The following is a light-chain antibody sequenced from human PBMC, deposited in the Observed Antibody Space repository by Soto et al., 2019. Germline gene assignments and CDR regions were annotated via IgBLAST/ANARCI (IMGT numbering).Light chain of an antibody. CDR3: LLDYAYFWA. CDR2: ASS. V-gene: IGKV1-27*01. CDR1: QGISNY. Sequence: DIQMTQSPSSLSASVGDRFTISGRASQGISNYLAWYQQKPGKVPKLLIYASSTLQSGVPSRFSGSGSGTDFTLTISSLQPEDFATYYCLLDYAYFWAFGQGTKVDIK. J-gene: IGKJ1*01.